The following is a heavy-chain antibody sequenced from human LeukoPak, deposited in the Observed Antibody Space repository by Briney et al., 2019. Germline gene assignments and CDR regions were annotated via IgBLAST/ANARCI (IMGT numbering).Heavy chain of an antibody. Sequence: GASVRVSCKASGGTFSSYAISWVRQAPGQGLEWMGGIIPIFGTANYAQKFQGRVTITADESTSTAYMELSSLRSEDTAVYYCARQSSGGYWNYYDYWGQGTLVTVSS. D-gene: IGHD1-1*01. CDR2: IIPIFGTA. J-gene: IGHJ4*02. V-gene: IGHV1-69*01. CDR1: GGTFSSYA. CDR3: ARQSSGGYWNYYDY.